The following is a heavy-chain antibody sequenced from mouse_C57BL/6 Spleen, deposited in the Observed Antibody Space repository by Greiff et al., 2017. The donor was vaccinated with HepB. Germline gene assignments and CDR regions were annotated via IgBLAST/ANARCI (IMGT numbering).Heavy chain of an antibody. CDR1: GFTFSDYG. V-gene: IGHV5-17*01. J-gene: IGHJ2*01. CDR3: ARGLTGTFFDY. D-gene: IGHD4-1*01. Sequence: EVQLVESGGGLVKPGGSLKLSCAASGFTFSDYGMHWVRQAPEKGLEWVAYISSGSSTIYSADTVKGRFTISRENAKNTLFLQMTSLRYEDPAMYYCARGLTGTFFDYWGQGTTLTVSS. CDR2: ISSGSSTI.